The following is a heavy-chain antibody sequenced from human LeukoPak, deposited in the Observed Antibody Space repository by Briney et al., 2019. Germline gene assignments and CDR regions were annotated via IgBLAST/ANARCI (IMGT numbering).Heavy chain of an antibody. CDR1: GGSISSYY. J-gene: IGHJ5*02. CDR2: IYNSGST. V-gene: IGHV4-59*01. Sequence: ASETLSLTCTVSGGSISSYYWSWIRQPPGKRRECIGDIYNSGSTNYKPSLKSRVTISVDPSKHQFSLKLSSVTAADTAVYYCARGGYYGSGNDFRFDPWGQGTLVTVSS. CDR3: ARGGYYGSGNDFRFDP. D-gene: IGHD3-10*01.